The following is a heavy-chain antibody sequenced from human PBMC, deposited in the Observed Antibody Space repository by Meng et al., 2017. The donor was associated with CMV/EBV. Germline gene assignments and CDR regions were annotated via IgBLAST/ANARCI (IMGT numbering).Heavy chain of an antibody. D-gene: IGHD2-2*02. CDR1: GGSISTYY. J-gene: IGHJ6*02. CDR2: IDYSGTS. Sequence: GSLRLSCTVSGGSISTYYWTWIRQHPGQGLEWVGYIDYSGTSNYNPSHKSRVSMSVYTSKNQFSLKLRSVNAADTAVYYCARLLYRAEYGKSGSQNYFYYGMDAWGQGTTVTVSS. CDR3: ARLLYRAEYGKSGSQNYFYYGMDA. V-gene: IGHV4-59*01.